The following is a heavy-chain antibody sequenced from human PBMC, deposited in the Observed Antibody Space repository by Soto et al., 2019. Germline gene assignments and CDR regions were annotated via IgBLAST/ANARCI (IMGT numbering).Heavy chain of an antibody. D-gene: IGHD1-26*01. CDR1: GFTFSSYG. Sequence: GGSLRLPCAASGFTFSSYGMHWVRQAPGKGLEWVAVISYDGSNKYYADSVTGRFTISRDNSKNTLYLQMNSLRAEDTAVYYCAKDVVVGATTGLGDYYYYYGMDVWGQGTTVTVSS. CDR2: ISYDGSNK. CDR3: AKDVVVGATTGLGDYYYYYGMDV. V-gene: IGHV3-30*18. J-gene: IGHJ6*02.